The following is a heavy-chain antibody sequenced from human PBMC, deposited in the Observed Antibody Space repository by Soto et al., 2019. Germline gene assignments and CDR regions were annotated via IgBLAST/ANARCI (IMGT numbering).Heavy chain of an antibody. J-gene: IGHJ4*02. D-gene: IGHD1-7*01. V-gene: IGHV3-23*01. CDR2: VSGSGGST. CDR1: GFTFSSYA. CDR3: AKGGVSGTMLLNSVDVNTVDC. Sequence: GGSLRLSCAASGFTFSSYAMSWVRQAPGKGLEWVSAVSGSGGSTYYADSVKGRFTISRDNSKNTLYLQMNSLRAEDTAVYYCAKGGVSGTMLLNSVDVNTVDCWRQGTLVTVSS.